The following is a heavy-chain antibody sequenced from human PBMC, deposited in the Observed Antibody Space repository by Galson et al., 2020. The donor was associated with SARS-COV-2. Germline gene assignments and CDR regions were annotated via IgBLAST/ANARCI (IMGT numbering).Heavy chain of an antibody. CDR2: INHSGST. D-gene: IGHD6-13*01. J-gene: IGHJ5*02. CDR1: GGSFSGYY. Sequence: SQASETLSLTCAVYGGSFSGYYWSWIRQPPGKGLEWIGDINHSGSTNYNPSLKSRVTISVDTSKNQFSLKLSSVTAADTAVYYCARSRYSSSWYGSKNWFDHWGQGTLVTVSS. V-gene: IGHV4-34*01. CDR3: ARSRYSSSWYGSKNWFDH.